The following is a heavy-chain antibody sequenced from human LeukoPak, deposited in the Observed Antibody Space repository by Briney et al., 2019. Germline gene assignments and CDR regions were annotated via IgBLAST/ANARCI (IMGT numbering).Heavy chain of an antibody. CDR1: GFTFSSYA. D-gene: IGHD4-11*01. V-gene: IGHV3-23*01. CDR3: ARGGPTVNYPNWFDP. Sequence: GGSLRLSCAASGFTFSSYAMSWVRQAPGKGLEWVSAISGSGGSTYYADSVKGRFTISRDNAKNSLYLQMNSLRAEDTAVYYCARGGPTVNYPNWFDPWGQGTLVTVSS. J-gene: IGHJ5*02. CDR2: ISGSGGST.